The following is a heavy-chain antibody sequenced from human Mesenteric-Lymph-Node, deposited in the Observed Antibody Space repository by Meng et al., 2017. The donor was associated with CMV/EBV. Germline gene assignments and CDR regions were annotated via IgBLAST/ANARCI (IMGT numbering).Heavy chain of an antibody. D-gene: IGHD3-22*01. V-gene: IGHV3-53*01. CDR3: ARVQYYYDSSSFYVYYYTMDV. Sequence: GGSLRLSCAASGFTVSSNYMSWVRQAPGKGLEWVSVIYSGGSTYYADSVKGRFTISRDNSKNTLYLQMNSLRAEDTAVYYCARVQYYYDSSSFYVYYYTMDVWGQGTTVTVS. CDR2: IYSGGST. J-gene: IGHJ6*02. CDR1: GFTVSSNY.